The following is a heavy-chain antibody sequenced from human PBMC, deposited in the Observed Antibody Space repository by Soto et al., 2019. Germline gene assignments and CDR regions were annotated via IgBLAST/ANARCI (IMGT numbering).Heavy chain of an antibody. Sequence: SETLSLTCSVSGGSVSNKTYYWRWIRQPPGKRLEWIGYVYYSGTTNYNPSLKSRVTISVDLSKNQFSLRLSSVTTADTALYYCARTTAVPNTLRSRYFFDYWGQGTLVTVSS. D-gene: IGHD4-17*01. J-gene: IGHJ4*02. CDR1: GGSVSNKTYY. CDR2: VYYSGTT. V-gene: IGHV4-61*01. CDR3: ARTTAVPNTLRSRYFFDY.